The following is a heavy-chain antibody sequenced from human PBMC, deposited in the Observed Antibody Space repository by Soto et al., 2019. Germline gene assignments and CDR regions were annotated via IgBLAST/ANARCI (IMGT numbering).Heavy chain of an antibody. Sequence: QVQLVQSGAEVKKPGASVKVSCKASGYTFTSYGISWVRQAPGQGLEWMGWISAYNGNTNYAQKLQGRVTMTTDTSTSTAYMELRSLRSDDTAVYYCARDMYYDFWSGLDHLYYFDYWGQGTLVTVSS. J-gene: IGHJ4*02. D-gene: IGHD3-3*01. CDR2: ISAYNGNT. CDR1: GYTFTSYG. V-gene: IGHV1-18*01. CDR3: ARDMYYDFWSGLDHLYYFDY.